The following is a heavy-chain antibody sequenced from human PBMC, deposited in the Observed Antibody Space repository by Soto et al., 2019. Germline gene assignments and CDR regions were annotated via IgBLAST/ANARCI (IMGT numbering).Heavy chain of an antibody. J-gene: IGHJ6*02. Sequence: SVKVSCKASGGTFSSYAISSVRQAPGQGLEWIGGIIPIFGTANYAQKFQGRVTSLADESTSTAYMELSSLRSDDTAVYYCAKGLSIGIFGVVTHYYYYGMDVWGQGTTVTVSS. V-gene: IGHV1-69*13. CDR2: IIPIFGTA. CDR1: GGTFSSYA. D-gene: IGHD3-3*01. CDR3: AKGLSIGIFGVVTHYYYYGMDV.